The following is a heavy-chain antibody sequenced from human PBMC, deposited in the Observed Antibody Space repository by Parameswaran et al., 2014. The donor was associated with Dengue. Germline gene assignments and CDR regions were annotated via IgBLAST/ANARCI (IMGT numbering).Heavy chain of an antibody. CDR3: ARRNRAMVRGSMDV. V-gene: IGHV4-34*01. CDR2: INHSGST. J-gene: IGHJ6*02. Sequence: VRQAPGKGLEWIGEINHSGSTNYNPSLKSRVTISVDTSKNQFSLKLSSVTAADTAVYYCARRNRAMVRGSMDVWGQGTTVTVSS. D-gene: IGHD3-10*01.